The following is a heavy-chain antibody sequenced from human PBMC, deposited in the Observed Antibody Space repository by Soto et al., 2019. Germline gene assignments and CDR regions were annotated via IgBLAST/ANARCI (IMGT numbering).Heavy chain of an antibody. Sequence: QVQLVQSGAEVKKPGSSVKVSCKASGGTFSSYAISWVRQAPGQGLEWMGVIIPIFGTANYAQKFQGRVTIPADESTSTAYMELSSLRSEATAVYSCAAPGPGIAAVGYYYGMDVCGQGTTVTVSS. CDR2: IIPIFGTA. J-gene: IGHJ6*02. CDR3: AAPGPGIAAVGYYYGMDV. V-gene: IGHV1-69*01. D-gene: IGHD6-13*01. CDR1: GGTFSSYA.